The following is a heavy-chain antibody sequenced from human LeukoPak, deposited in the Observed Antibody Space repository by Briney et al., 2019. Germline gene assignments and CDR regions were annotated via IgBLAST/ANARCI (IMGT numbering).Heavy chain of an antibody. CDR1: GFTFSSYW. CDR3: AKVRVGTAHFDY. J-gene: IGHJ4*02. D-gene: IGHD2-15*01. Sequence: GGSLRLSCAASGFTFSSYWMHWVRQAPGKGLEWVLVISHDGSNNNYADSVKGRFTISRDNSKNTLYLQMNSLRPEDTAVYYCAKVRVGTAHFDYWGQGALVTVSS. V-gene: IGHV3-30*18. CDR2: ISHDGSNN.